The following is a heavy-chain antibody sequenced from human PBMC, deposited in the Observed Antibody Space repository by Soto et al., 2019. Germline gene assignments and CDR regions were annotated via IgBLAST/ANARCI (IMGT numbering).Heavy chain of an antibody. Sequence: SETLSLTCTVSGGSISSYYLSWIRQPPGKGLEWIGYIYYSGSTNYNPSLKSRVTISVDTSKNQFSLKLSSVTAADTAVYYCARVNVDTAMVALDYWGQGTLVTVSS. D-gene: IGHD5-18*01. CDR2: IYYSGST. CDR3: ARVNVDTAMVALDY. V-gene: IGHV4-59*01. CDR1: GGSISSYY. J-gene: IGHJ4*02.